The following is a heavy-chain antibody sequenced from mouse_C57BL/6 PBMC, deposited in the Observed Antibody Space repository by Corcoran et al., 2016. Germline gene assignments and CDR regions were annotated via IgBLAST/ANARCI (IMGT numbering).Heavy chain of an antibody. Sequence: QIQLVKCGPELKKPGETVKISCKASGYTFKEYPMHWVKKTPGKGYKRTDMIYTDTGEPTYAEEVKGRFAFSFETSASTAYLQINNLKNEDTATYFCVVYFDYWGQGTTLTVSS. CDR2: IYTDTGEP. J-gene: IGHJ2*01. CDR3: VVYFDY. V-gene: IGHV9-1*01. CDR1: GYTFKEYP.